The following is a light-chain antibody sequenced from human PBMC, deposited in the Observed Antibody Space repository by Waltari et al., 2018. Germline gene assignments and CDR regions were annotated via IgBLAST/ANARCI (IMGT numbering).Light chain of an antibody. Sequence: DIQMTQSPSSLSASVGDRVTITCRASQSISSYLNWYQQKPGKAPKLLIYAASSLQSGVPSRVSGSGSGTDFTLTISRLQPEDFATYYCQQSYSTPTFGQGTKVDIK. CDR2: AAS. CDR1: QSISSY. J-gene: IGKJ2*01. CDR3: QQSYSTPT. V-gene: IGKV1-39*01.